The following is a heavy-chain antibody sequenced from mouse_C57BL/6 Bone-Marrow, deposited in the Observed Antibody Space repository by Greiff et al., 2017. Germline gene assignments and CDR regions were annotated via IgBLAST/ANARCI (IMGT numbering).Heavy chain of an antibody. CDR3: ARTLYGSENYFDY. V-gene: IGHV1S82*01. CDR1: GYSFTHFW. J-gene: IGHJ2*01. CDR2: IHPSDSET. D-gene: IGHD1-1*01. Sequence: QVQLQQPGAELVRPGTSVKLSCKASGYSFTHFWMNWVKQRPGQGLEWLAMIHPSDSETRLNQKFKDRAKLTVDKSSNTAYMQLASPTTEDAAVYYWARTLYGSENYFDYWGQGTALTVSS.